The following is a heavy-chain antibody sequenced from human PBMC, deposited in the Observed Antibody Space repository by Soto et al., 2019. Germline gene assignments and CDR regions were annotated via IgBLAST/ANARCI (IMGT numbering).Heavy chain of an antibody. V-gene: IGHV3-7*01. CDR1: GFSFSSYW. J-gene: IGHJ5*02. D-gene: IGHD4-4*01. CDR2: IKQDGSEQ. CDR3: ARVQVTRGYNWFDP. Sequence: EVQLVESGGGLVQHGGSMRLSCAASGFSFSSYWMSWVRQAPGKGLEWVANIKQDGSEQYYVDSVKGRFTISRDNAKNSLYLQMNSLRAEDTAVYYCARVQVTRGYNWFDPWGQGTLVTVSS.